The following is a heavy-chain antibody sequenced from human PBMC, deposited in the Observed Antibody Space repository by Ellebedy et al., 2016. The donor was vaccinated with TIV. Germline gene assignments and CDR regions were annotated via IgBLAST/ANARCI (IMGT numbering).Heavy chain of an antibody. J-gene: IGHJ4*02. Sequence: AASVKVSCKASGYNFPYFGITWVRQAPGQGPEWMGWISVHNDNTNYAQQFQGRVTMTTDKSTDTAYLELRSLRFDDTAVYFCARDGADGDSGTYGAYWGQGTPLTVSP. D-gene: IGHD4-17*01. CDR3: ARDGADGDSGTYGAY. V-gene: IGHV1-18*01. CDR2: ISVHNDNT. CDR1: GYNFPYFG.